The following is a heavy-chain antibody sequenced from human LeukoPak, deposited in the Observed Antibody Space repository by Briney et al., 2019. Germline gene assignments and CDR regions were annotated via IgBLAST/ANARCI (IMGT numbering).Heavy chain of an antibody. CDR1: GGSISSSSYY. D-gene: IGHD5-18*01. CDR2: IYYSGST. CDR3: ARAPRSGYRSLNYAFDI. J-gene: IGHJ3*02. Sequence: PSETLSLTCTVSGGSISSSSYYWGWIRQPPGKGLEWIGSIYYSGSTYYNPSLKSRVTISVDTSKNQFSLKLSSVTAADTAVYYCARAPRSGYRSLNYAFDIWGQGTMVTVSS. V-gene: IGHV4-39*07.